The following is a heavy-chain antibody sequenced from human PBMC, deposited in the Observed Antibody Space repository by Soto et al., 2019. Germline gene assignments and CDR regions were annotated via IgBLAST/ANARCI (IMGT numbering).Heavy chain of an antibody. D-gene: IGHD6-19*01. CDR2: MSSDGTNE. CDR1: GFTFTTYA. Sequence: PGGSLRLSCAASGFTFTTYAMNWVRQAPGKGLEWVALMSSDGTNEHYADSVRGRFTVSRDNSRNTLFLQMNNLRTDDTAVYYCARSGYITGWYYYFDFWGLGTLFTVPS. CDR3: ARSGYITGWYYYFDF. J-gene: IGHJ4*01. V-gene: IGHV3-30-3*01.